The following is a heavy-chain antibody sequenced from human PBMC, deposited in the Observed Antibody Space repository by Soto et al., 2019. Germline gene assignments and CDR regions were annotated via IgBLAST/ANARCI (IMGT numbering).Heavy chain of an antibody. V-gene: IGHV3-30-3*01. D-gene: IGHD4-4*01. CDR3: ARDVDYSNYQNYYYYYGMDV. J-gene: IGHJ6*02. CDR1: GFTFSSYA. CDR2: ISYDGSNK. Sequence: QVQLVESGGGVVQPGRSLRLSCAASGFTFSSYAMHWVRQAPGKGLEWVAVISYDGSNKYYADSVKGRFTISRDNSKNTLYLQMNSLRAEDTAVYYCARDVDYSNYQNYYYYYGMDVWGQGTTVTVSS.